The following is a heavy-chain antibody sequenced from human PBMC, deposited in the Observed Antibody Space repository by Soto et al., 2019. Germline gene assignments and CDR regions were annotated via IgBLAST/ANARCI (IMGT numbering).Heavy chain of an antibody. V-gene: IGHV3-74*01. CDR3: SRETLWFGESPKS. CDR2: INGDGRST. J-gene: IGHJ4*02. D-gene: IGHD3-10*01. CDR1: GFTFGSYW. Sequence: EVQLVESGGGSVQPGGSLRISCAASGFTFGSYWMDWVRQAPGKGLVWVSRINGDGRSTTYADSVKGRFTISRDNAGNTLYLQMTNLRPDDTAVYYCSRETLWFGESPKSGGQGTRVTVSS.